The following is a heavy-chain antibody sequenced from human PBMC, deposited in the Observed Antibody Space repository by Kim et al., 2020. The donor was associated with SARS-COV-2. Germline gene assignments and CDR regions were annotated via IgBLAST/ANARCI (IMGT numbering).Heavy chain of an antibody. D-gene: IGHD2-2*02. V-gene: IGHV1-24*01. CDR2: FDPEDGET. J-gene: IGHJ5*02. CDR1: GYTLTELS. Sequence: ASVKVSCKVSGYTLTELSMHWVRQAPGKGLEWMGGFDPEDGETIYAQKFQGRVTMTEDTSTDTAYMELSSLRSEDTAVYYCATNTDCSSTSCYTVGWFDPWGQGTLVTVSS. CDR3: ATNTDCSSTSCYTVGWFDP.